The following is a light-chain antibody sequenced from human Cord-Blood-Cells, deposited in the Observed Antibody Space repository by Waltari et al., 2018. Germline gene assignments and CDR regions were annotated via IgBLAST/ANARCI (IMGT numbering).Light chain of an antibody. V-gene: IGKV1-8*01. CDR2: AAS. CDR1: QGISSY. CDR3: QQYHSYPLT. Sequence: AIRLTQSPSSFSASTGDRVTITCRASQGISSYLACYQQKPRKAPKLLIYAASTLQSGVPSRFGGSASGTDDTLTISCLQSQDFATYYCQQYHSYPLTFDGGTKVAIK. J-gene: IGKJ4*01.